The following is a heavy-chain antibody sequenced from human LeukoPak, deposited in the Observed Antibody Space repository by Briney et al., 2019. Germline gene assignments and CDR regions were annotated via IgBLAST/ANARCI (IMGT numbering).Heavy chain of an antibody. CDR2: IYTSGST. CDR3: ARKDTAMAPFDY. Sequence: SETLSLTCTVSGGSISSYFRTWIRQPAGKGLEWIGRIYTSGSTNYNPSLKSRVTMSVDTSKNQFSLKLGSVTAADTAVYYCARKDTAMAPFDYWGQGTLVTVSS. V-gene: IGHV4-4*07. J-gene: IGHJ4*02. D-gene: IGHD5-18*01. CDR1: GGSISSYF.